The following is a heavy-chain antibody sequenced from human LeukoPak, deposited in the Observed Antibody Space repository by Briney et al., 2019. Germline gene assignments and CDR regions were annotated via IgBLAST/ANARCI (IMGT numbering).Heavy chain of an antibody. Sequence: GSLRLSCAASGFSLNTYSMNWVRQPPGKGLEWVSYTTASSETIYYADSVKGRFTISRDNAKNALYLQMESLRAEDTAVYYCVRAQRRGVHFDYWAQGTRVIVSS. V-gene: IGHV3-48*01. D-gene: IGHD1-1*01. J-gene: IGHJ4*02. CDR2: TTASSETI. CDR1: GFSLNTYS. CDR3: VRAQRRGVHFDY.